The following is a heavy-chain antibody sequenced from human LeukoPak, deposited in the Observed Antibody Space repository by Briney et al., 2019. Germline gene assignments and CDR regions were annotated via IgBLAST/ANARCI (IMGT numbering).Heavy chain of an antibody. J-gene: IGHJ3*02. CDR2: FYLSGPT. D-gene: IGHD4-17*01. V-gene: IGHV4-38-2*01. CDR1: DYFISSGYS. Sequence: SDTLSLTCAVRDYFISSGYSWGWARPPPGEGLEWIAKFYLSGPTYYNPSVKRRLTISLATSNNHFSLKRSSVTASDTAVYWCAKTDYGDYGAFNIWGQGTMVTVSS. CDR3: AKTDYGDYGAFNI.